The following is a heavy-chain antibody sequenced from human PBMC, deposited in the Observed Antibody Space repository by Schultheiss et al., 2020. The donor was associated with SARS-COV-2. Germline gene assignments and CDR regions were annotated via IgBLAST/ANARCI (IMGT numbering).Heavy chain of an antibody. CDR3: ARERRLAARPGYNWFDP. CDR1: GYTFTSYG. J-gene: IGHJ5*02. V-gene: IGHV1-18*04. D-gene: IGHD6-6*01. CDR2: ISAYNGNT. Sequence: ASVKVSCKASGYTFTSYGISWVRQAPGQGLEWMGWISAYNGNTNYAQKFQGRVTMTTDTSTSTAYMELRSLRSDDTAVYYCARERRLAARPGYNWFDPWGQGTLVTVSS.